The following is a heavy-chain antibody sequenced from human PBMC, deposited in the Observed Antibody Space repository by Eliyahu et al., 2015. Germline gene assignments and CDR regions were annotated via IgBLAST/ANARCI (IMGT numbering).Heavy chain of an antibody. CDR3: GREGLAFGGLIAYPVDY. V-gene: IGHV4-61*02. CDR2: IHTSGST. D-gene: IGHD3-16*02. Sequence: QVQLQESGPGLVKPSQTLSLTXTVSXGSISXTSHFWSWIRQPAGKGLEWIGRIHTSGSTNYSPSFKSRVTISLDTSRNQFSLNLNSATAADTAVYYCGREGLAFGGLIAYPVDYWGQGTLVTVSS. CDR1: XGSISXTSHF. J-gene: IGHJ4*02.